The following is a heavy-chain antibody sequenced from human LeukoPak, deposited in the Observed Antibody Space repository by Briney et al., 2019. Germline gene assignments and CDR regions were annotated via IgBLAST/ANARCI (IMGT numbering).Heavy chain of an antibody. D-gene: IGHD4-17*01. J-gene: IGHJ4*02. CDR3: ARVNYGDYGPLLAQPLGY. CDR2: IYPGDSDT. V-gene: IGHV5-51*01. Sequence: GESLKISRKGSGYSFTSYWIGWVRQMPGKGLEWMGIIYPGDSDTRYSPSFQGQVTISADKSISTAYLQWSSLKASDTAMYYCARVNYGDYGPLLAQPLGYWGQGTLVTVSS. CDR1: GYSFTSYW.